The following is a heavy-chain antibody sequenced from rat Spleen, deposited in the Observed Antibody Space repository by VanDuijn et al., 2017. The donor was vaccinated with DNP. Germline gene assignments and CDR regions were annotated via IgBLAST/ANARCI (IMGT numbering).Heavy chain of an antibody. CDR2: ITYDGGYT. CDR3: ASWGIRAYYFDS. D-gene: IGHD4-3*01. V-gene: IGHV5-22*01. J-gene: IGHJ2*01. CDR1: GFTFSDYY. Sequence: EVQLVESGGGLVQPGRSLKLSCAASGFTFSDYYMAWVRQAPTKGMELVAYITYDGGYTYYGDPVKGRFTISRDNTKSTLYLQMNSLRFEDTATYYCASWGIRAYYFDSWGQGVMVTVSS.